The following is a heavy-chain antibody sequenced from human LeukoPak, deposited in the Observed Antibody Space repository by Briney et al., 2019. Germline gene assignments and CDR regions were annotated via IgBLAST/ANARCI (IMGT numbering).Heavy chain of an antibody. D-gene: IGHD5-24*01. Sequence: GSLRLSCAASGFTFSDYYMSWIRQPPGKGLEWIGSIYYSGSTYYNPSLKSRVTISVDTSKNQFSLKLSSVTAADTAVYYCAREEMATTGSDYWGQGTLVTVSS. CDR2: IYYSGST. J-gene: IGHJ4*02. CDR3: AREEMATTGSDY. V-gene: IGHV4-38-2*02. CDR1: GFTFSDYY.